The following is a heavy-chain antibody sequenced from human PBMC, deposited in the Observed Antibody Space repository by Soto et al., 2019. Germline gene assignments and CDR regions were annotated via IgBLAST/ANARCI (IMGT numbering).Heavy chain of an antibody. V-gene: IGHV4-39*01. CDR2: IYYSGST. D-gene: IGHD2-8*01. Sequence: VQLLESGGGLVQPGGSLRLSCAASGFTFSSYAMSWVRQAPGKGLEWIGSIYYSGSTYYNPSLKSRVTISVDTSKNQFSLKLSSVTAADTAVYYCARHIGTDFCTNGVCYWSGWFDPWGQGTLVTVSS. CDR1: GFTFSSYA. CDR3: ARHIGTDFCTNGVCYWSGWFDP. J-gene: IGHJ5*02.